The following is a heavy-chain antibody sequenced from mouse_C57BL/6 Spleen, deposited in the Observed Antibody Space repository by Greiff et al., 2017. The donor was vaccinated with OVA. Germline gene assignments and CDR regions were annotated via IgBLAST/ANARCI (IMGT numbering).Heavy chain of an antibody. J-gene: IGHJ2*01. CDR3: ARDYKDYFDY. D-gene: IGHD2-12*01. V-gene: IGHV5-17*01. CDR1: GFTFSDYG. CDR2: ISSGSSTI. Sequence: DVHLVESGGGLVKPGGSLTLSCAASGFTFSDYGMHWVRQAPEKGLEWVAYISSGSSTIYYADTVKGRFTISRDNAKNTLFLQMTSLRSEDTAMYYCARDYKDYFDYWGQGTTLTVSS.